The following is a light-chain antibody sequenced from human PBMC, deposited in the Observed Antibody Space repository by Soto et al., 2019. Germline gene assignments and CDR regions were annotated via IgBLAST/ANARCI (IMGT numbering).Light chain of an antibody. CDR3: QSYDSSNVL. CDR2: EDN. J-gene: IGLJ2*01. Sequence: NFMLTQPHSVSESPGKTVTISCTRSSGNIASNYVQWYQQRPGSSPTTVIYEDNLRPSGVPDRFSGSIDSSSNSASLTISGLKTEDEADYSCQSYDSSNVLFGGGTKLTVL. CDR1: SGNIASNY. V-gene: IGLV6-57*01.